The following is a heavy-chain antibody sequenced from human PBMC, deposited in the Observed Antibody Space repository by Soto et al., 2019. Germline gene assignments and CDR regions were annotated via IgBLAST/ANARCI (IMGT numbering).Heavy chain of an antibody. D-gene: IGHD3-10*01. J-gene: IGHJ6*02. CDR1: GGSFSGYY. Sequence: SETLSLTCAVYGGSFSGYYWSWIRQPPGKGLEWIGEINHSGSTNYNPSLKSRVTISVDTSKNQFSLKLSSVTAADTAVYYCARDRRMVRGAGEDGMDVWGQGTTVTVSS. V-gene: IGHV4-34*01. CDR2: INHSGST. CDR3: ARDRRMVRGAGEDGMDV.